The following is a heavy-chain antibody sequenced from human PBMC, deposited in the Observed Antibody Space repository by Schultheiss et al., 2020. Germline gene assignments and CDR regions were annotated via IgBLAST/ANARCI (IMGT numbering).Heavy chain of an antibody. Sequence: SETLSLTCAVSGGSISSSNWWSWVRQPPGKGLEWIGYIYYSGSTYYNPSLKSRVTISVDTSKNQFSLKLSSVTAADTAVYYCARDSPYDVDYWGQGTLVTVSS. CDR2: IYYSGST. CDR3: ARDSPYDVDY. D-gene: IGHD3-3*01. CDR1: GGSISSSNW. J-gene: IGHJ4*02. V-gene: IGHV4-4*02.